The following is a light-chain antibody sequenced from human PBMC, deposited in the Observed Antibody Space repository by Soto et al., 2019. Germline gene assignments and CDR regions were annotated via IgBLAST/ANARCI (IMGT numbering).Light chain of an antibody. Sequence: EIVLTHSPATLSLSPGERATLSFRPSQSVSSHLALYRQKPGQAPRLCLHDASKRPAGIPARFSGSGSGTDFTLTLSSREPEDSAVYYCQQRSDRHPITFGQGTRLDIK. CDR2: DAS. CDR3: QQRSDRHPIT. CDR1: QSVSSH. J-gene: IGKJ5*01. V-gene: IGKV3-11*01.